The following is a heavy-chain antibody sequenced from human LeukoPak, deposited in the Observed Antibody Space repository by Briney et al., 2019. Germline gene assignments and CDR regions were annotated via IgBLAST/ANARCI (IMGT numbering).Heavy chain of an antibody. CDR3: AKGRRGDSSSWYGSHYYMDV. J-gene: IGHJ6*03. CDR2: ILPILGTP. CDR1: GGTFLNSV. V-gene: IGHV1-69*05. Sequence: ASVKVSCKASGGTFLNSVISWVRQAPGQGLEWMGGILPILGTPNYAQKFQGRVTITTDESTTTAYMELSSLGSEDTAVYYCAKGRRGDSSSWYGSHYYMDVWGRGTTVTVSS. D-gene: IGHD6-13*01.